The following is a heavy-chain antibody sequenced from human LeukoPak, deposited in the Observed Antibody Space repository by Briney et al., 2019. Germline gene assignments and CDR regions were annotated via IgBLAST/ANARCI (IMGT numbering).Heavy chain of an antibody. Sequence: GGSLRLSCAASGFTFDDYGMTWVRQAPGKGLEWVSAISGSGSNTYYADSVKGHFTISRDISKNTLYLQMNSLRAEDTAVYYCAKRLKGYCSGGTCYGEIDYWGQGTLVTVSS. CDR2: ISGSGSNT. CDR3: AKRLKGYCSGGTCYGEIDY. V-gene: IGHV3-23*01. D-gene: IGHD2-15*01. CDR1: GFTFDDYG. J-gene: IGHJ4*02.